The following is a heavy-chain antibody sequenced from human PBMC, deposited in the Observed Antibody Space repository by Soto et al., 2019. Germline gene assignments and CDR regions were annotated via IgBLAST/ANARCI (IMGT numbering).Heavy chain of an antibody. CDR3: ARSPPSSYYGGSGTFDY. Sequence: QLQLQESGPGLVRPSGTLSLTCAVSGGFTSTNNWWSWVRQPPGKGLEWIGDAYHSGSTEYNPSLKSRVSISVDKSKNQISLKLTSATAADTAVYYCARSPPSSYYGGSGTFDYWGQGTQVTVSS. V-gene: IGHV4-4*02. D-gene: IGHD3-10*01. CDR2: AYHSGST. J-gene: IGHJ4*02. CDR1: GGFTSTNNW.